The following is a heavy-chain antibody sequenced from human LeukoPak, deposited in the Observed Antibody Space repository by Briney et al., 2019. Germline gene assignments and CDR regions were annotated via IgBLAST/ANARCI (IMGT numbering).Heavy chain of an antibody. CDR2: IWYDGSNK. J-gene: IGHJ6*02. D-gene: IGHD6-19*01. CDR3: ARGESGWYYYYYGMDV. V-gene: IGHV3-33*01. CDR1: GFTFSSYG. Sequence: GGSLRLSCAASGFTFSSYGMHWVRQAPGKGLEWMAVIWYDGSNKYYADSVKGRFTISRDNSKNTLYLRMDSLRAEDTAVYYCARGESGWYYYYYGMDVWGQGTTVTVSS.